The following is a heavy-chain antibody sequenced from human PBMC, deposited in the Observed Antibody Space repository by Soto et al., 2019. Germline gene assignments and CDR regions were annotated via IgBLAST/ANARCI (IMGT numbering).Heavy chain of an antibody. Sequence: SATLSLTCTVSGDSISNYYWSWIRQPAGTGMEWIGRIHTTENTNHNTSLRRRVTISVDTSNNQLSLKLTSLTAADTAVHYCARALTSGAGLCVDYWGQGTLVTVSS. D-gene: IGHD6-13*01. CDR3: ARALTSGAGLCVDY. CDR1: GDSISNYY. CDR2: IHTTENT. V-gene: IGHV4-4*07. J-gene: IGHJ4*02.